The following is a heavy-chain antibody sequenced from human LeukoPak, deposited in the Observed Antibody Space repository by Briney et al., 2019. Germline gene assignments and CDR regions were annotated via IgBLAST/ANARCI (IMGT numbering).Heavy chain of an antibody. J-gene: IGHJ4*02. V-gene: IGHV3-9*01. CDR3: AKSTGSTPTHTVDY. CDR2: ISWNSGSI. Sequence: GGSLRLSCVASGFTFEDYAIHWVRQAPGKGLEWISGISWNSGSIGYADSVKGRFTISRDNAKNSLYLQMNSLRAEDTAVYYCAKSTGSTPTHTVDYWGQGTLVTVSS. D-gene: IGHD2-21*01. CDR1: GFTFEDYA.